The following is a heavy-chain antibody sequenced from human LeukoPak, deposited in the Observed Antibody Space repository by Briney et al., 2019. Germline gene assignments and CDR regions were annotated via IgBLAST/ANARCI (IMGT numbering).Heavy chain of an antibody. CDR2: ISNSGSAK. CDR3: ARERYFDY. V-gene: IGHV3-48*03. J-gene: IGHJ4*02. Sequence: GGSLRLSCETAGFTFSSYVMHWVRRTPGKGLEWVSYISNSGSAKSYADSVEGRFTISRDNAENSLSLQMNSLRAEDTAVYYCARERYFDYWGQGTLVTVSS. CDR1: GFTFSSYV.